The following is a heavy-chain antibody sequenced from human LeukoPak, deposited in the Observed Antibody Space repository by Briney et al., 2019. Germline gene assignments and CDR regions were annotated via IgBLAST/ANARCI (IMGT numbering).Heavy chain of an antibody. D-gene: IGHD3-16*02. CDR1: GGTFSSYA. Sequence: SVKVSCKASGGTFSSYAISWVRQAPGQGLEWMGRIIPIFGTANYAQKFQGRVTITADKSTSTAYMELSSLRSEDTAVYYCARAPYMITFGGVIVISYMDVWGKGATVTVSS. CDR2: IIPIFGTA. CDR3: ARAPYMITFGGVIVISYMDV. V-gene: IGHV1-69*06. J-gene: IGHJ6*03.